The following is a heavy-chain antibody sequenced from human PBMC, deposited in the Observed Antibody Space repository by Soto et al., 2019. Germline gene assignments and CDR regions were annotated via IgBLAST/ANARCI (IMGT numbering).Heavy chain of an antibody. CDR2: IYYSGST. CDR1: GGSISSGGYY. V-gene: IGHV4-31*03. J-gene: IGHJ4*02. Sequence: SETLSLTCTVSGGSISSGGYYWSWIRQHPGKGLEWIGYIYYSGSTYYNPSLKSRVTISVDTSKNQFSLKLSSVTAADTAVYYCAREADYYDSSGGLLDYWGQGTLVTVSS. CDR3: AREADYYDSSGGLLDY. D-gene: IGHD3-22*01.